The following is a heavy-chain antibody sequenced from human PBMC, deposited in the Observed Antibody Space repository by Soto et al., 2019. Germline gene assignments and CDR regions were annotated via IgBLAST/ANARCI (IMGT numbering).Heavy chain of an antibody. Sequence: QVQLQQWGAGLLKPSETLSLTCAVYGGSFSGYYWTWIRQPPGTGLEWIGEINHSGSTNYNPSLKXXVTISVDTSKNQFSLKLTSVPAADTAVYYCARDKTTGLFDYWGQGTLVTVSS. CDR2: INHSGST. J-gene: IGHJ4*02. CDR1: GGSFSGYY. CDR3: ARDKTTGLFDY. D-gene: IGHD1-7*01. V-gene: IGHV4-34*01.